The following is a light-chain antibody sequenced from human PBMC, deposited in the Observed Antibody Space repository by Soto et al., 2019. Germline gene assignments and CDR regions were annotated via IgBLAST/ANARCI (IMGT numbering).Light chain of an antibody. Sequence: QSALTQPASVSGSPGQSITISCTGTSSDVGSYNYVSWYQQHPGKVPKLIIYDVTYRPSRVSDRFSGSKSGNTASLTISGLQAEDEADYYCSSYTGTSNYVFGTGTMVTVL. CDR1: SSDVGSYNY. J-gene: IGLJ1*01. V-gene: IGLV2-14*01. CDR3: SSYTGTSNYV. CDR2: DVT.